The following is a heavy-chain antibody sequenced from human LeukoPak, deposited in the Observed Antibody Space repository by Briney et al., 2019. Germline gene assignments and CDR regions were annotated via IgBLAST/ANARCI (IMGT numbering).Heavy chain of an antibody. CDR2: ISSSSSYI. CDR1: GFTFSGYS. CDR3: ARCGGGNPRWFDP. J-gene: IGHJ5*02. D-gene: IGHD4-23*01. Sequence: GGSLRLSCAASGFTFSGYSMNWVRQAPGKGLEWVSSISSSSSYIYYSDTVKGRFTISRDNARNSMYLQMNSLRDEDTAVYYCARCGGGNPRWFDPWGQGTLVTVSS. V-gene: IGHV3-21*01.